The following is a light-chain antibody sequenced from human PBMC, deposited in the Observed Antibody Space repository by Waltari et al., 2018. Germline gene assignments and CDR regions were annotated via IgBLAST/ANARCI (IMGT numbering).Light chain of an antibody. CDR3: CSDAGSYEV. CDR1: SSDVGGYNY. CDR2: AVS. J-gene: IGLJ3*02. V-gene: IGLV2-11*01. Sequence: QSALTQPRSVSGSPGQSVTISCTGTSSDVGGYNYVSWYQQHPGKAPKLMIYAVSKRPSGGPDRFSGSKSGNTASLTISGLQAEDEADYYCCSDAGSYEVFGGGTKLTVL.